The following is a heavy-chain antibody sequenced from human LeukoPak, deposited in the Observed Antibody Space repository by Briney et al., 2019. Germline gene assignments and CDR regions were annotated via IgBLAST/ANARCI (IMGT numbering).Heavy chain of an antibody. D-gene: IGHD3-22*01. Sequence: GGSLRLSCAASGFTFSSYSMNWVRQAPGKGLEWVSYISSSSSTIYYADSVKGRSTISRDNAKNSLYLQMNSLRAEDTAVYYCARDFDDSSDYWGQGTLVTVSS. CDR3: ARDFDDSSDY. CDR1: GFTFSSYS. CDR2: ISSSSSTI. J-gene: IGHJ4*02. V-gene: IGHV3-48*01.